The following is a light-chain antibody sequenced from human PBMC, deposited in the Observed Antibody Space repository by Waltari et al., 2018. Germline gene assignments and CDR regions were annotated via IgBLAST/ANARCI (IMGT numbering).Light chain of an antibody. J-gene: IGKJ1*01. CDR2: AAS. Sequence: IQLTQSPSSLSASVGDRGTITCRASQGISSYLAWYQQKPGKAPKLLIYAASTLQSGVPSRFSGSGSGTDFTLTISSLQPEDFATYYCQQLNSYPRTFGQGTKVEIK. V-gene: IGKV1-9*01. CDR1: QGISSY. CDR3: QQLNSYPRT.